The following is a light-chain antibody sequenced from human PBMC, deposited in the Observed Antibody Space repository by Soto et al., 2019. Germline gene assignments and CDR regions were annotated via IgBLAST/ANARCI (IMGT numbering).Light chain of an antibody. V-gene: IGLV1-47*02. CDR2: NND. CDR3: AAWDDSLSGRV. J-gene: IGLJ3*02. Sequence: QLVLTQPPSASGTPGQRVTMSCSGSGSNIGPNYVYWFQQFPGTAPKLLIYNNDQRPSGVPDRFSGSKSGTSASLDISGLRSEDAADYYCAAWDDSLSGRVFGGGTKLTVL. CDR1: GSNIGPNY.